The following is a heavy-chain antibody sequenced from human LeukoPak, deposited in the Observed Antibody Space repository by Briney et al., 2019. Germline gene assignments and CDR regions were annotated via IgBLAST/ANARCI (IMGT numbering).Heavy chain of an antibody. Sequence: PGGSLRLSCASSGFTFSNYWMSWVRQAPGKGLEWVANIKEDGSEKDYVDSAKGRFTISRDNAKNSLYLQMNSLRAEDTAIYYCARDCGAAGLWDYWGQGTLVTVSS. J-gene: IGHJ4*02. D-gene: IGHD6-13*01. CDR2: IKEDGSEK. CDR1: GFTFSNYW. V-gene: IGHV3-7*05. CDR3: ARDCGAAGLWDY.